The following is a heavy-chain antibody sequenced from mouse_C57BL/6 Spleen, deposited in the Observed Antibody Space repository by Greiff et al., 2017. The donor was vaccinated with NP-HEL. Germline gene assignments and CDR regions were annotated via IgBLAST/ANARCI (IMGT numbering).Heavy chain of an antibody. CDR3: ARGDSSGYAY. Sequence: VQLQQPGAELVKPGASVKLSCKASGYTFTSYWMHWVKQRPGQGLEWIGEIDPSDSYTNYNQKFKGKATLTVDTSSSTAYMQLSSLTSEDSAVYYCARGDSSGYAYWGQGTLGTVSA. CDR2: IDPSDSYT. D-gene: IGHD3-2*02. CDR1: GYTFTSYW. V-gene: IGHV1-50*01. J-gene: IGHJ3*01.